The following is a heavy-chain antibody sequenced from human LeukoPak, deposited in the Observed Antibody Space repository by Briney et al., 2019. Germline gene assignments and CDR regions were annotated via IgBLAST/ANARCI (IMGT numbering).Heavy chain of an antibody. CDR3: VRVRYCSSTNCHGGWFDP. CDR2: ISYDGSNK. J-gene: IGHJ5*02. D-gene: IGHD2-2*01. V-gene: IGHV3-30-3*01. CDR1: GFTFSSYA. Sequence: GSLRLSCAASGFTFSSYAMHWVRQAPGKGLEWVAVISYDGSNKYYADSVKGRFTISRDNSKNTLYLQMNSLRAEDTAVYYCVRVRYCSSTNCHGGWFDPWGQGTLVTVSS.